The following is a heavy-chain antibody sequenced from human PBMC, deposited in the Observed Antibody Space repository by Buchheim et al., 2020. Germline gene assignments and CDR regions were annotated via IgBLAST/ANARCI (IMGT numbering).Heavy chain of an antibody. D-gene: IGHD6-19*01. CDR3: AKEVAAGINYFDY. CDR1: GFTFSSYA. Sequence: EVQLLESGGDLVQPGGSLRISCAASGFTFSSYAMSWVRRAPGMGLQWVSAISSSGDTTYSTDSVKGRFTISRDKSKNTVYLQMDRLRAEDTAVYHCAKEVAAGINYFDYWGQGT. CDR2: ISSSGDTT. V-gene: IGHV3-23*01. J-gene: IGHJ4*02.